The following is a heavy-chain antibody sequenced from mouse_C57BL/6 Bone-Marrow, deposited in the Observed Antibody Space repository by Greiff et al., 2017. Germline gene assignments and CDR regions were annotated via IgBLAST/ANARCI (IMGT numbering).Heavy chain of an antibody. J-gene: IGHJ1*03. CDR3: ARNSYWYFDV. D-gene: IGHD2-12*01. V-gene: IGHV1-54*01. Sequence: QVQLQQSGAELVRPGTSVKVSCKASGYAFTNYLIEWVKQRPGQGLVWIGVINPGSGGTNYNEKFKGKATLTADKSSSTAYMQLSSLTSEDSAVYFCARNSYWYFDVWGTGTTVTVSS. CDR2: INPGSGGT. CDR1: GYAFTNYL.